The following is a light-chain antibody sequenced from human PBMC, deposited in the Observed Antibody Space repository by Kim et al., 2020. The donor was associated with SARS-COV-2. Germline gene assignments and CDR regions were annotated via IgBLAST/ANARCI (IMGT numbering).Light chain of an antibody. CDR3: SSYTSSSTLV. J-gene: IGLJ2*01. Sequence: GQSFTISCTGTSGDVGGYNYVSWYQQHPGKAPKLMIYDVTNRPSGVSNRFSGSKSGNTASLTISGLQAEDEADYYCSSYTSSSTLVFGGGTQLTVL. CDR2: DVT. CDR1: SGDVGGYNY. V-gene: IGLV2-14*03.